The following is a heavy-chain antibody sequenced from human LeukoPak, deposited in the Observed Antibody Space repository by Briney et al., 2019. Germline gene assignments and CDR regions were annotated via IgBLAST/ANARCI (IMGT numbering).Heavy chain of an antibody. Sequence: GASVKVSCKASGYTFTGYYMHWVRQAPGQGLEWMGWINPNSGGTNYAQKFQGRVTMTRDTSISTAYMELSRLRSDDTAVYYCARGFCEMYSSSWPSCGDAFDIWGQGTMVTVSS. CDR3: ARGFCEMYSSSWPSCGDAFDI. CDR2: INPNSGGT. CDR1: GYTFTGYY. J-gene: IGHJ3*02. D-gene: IGHD6-13*01. V-gene: IGHV1-2*02.